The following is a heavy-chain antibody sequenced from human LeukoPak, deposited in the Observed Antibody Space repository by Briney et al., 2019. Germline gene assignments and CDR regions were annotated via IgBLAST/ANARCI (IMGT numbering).Heavy chain of an antibody. CDR3: AKGSSSYGHPISPLVDY. Sequence: PGKSLRLSCAASGFDFTIYGMHWVRQAPAKGLEWVAAISYDGSEKFYTDSVKGRFSISRDNSRKLLYLQMNSLRTEDTAVYYCAKGSSSYGHPISPLVDYWGQGALVSVSS. CDR1: GFDFTIYG. D-gene: IGHD3-10*01. V-gene: IGHV3-30*18. J-gene: IGHJ4*02. CDR2: ISYDGSEK.